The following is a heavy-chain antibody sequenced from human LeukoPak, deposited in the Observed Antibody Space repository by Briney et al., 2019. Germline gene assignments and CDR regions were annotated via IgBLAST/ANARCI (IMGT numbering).Heavy chain of an antibody. CDR3: ASNDILTGYYGDY. J-gene: IGHJ4*02. Sequence: PGGSLRLSCAASGFTFSSYSMNWVRQAPGKGLEWVSSISSSSSYIYYADSVKGRFTISRDNAKNSLYLQMNSLRAEDTAVYYCASNDILTGYYGDYWGQGTLVTVSS. CDR2: ISSSSSYI. CDR1: GFTFSSYS. V-gene: IGHV3-21*01. D-gene: IGHD3-9*01.